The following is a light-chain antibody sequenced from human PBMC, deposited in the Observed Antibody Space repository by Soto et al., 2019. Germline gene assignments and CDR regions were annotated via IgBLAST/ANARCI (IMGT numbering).Light chain of an antibody. CDR2: DAS. Sequence: EIVLTQSPCTLSLSAGERATLSCRASQGVGSTLAWYQQKPGQAPRLLIYDASNRFTGIPARFSGSGSGTDFTLTISSLEPEDFAVYYCQQYNNWPRTFGQGTKVDIK. CDR3: QQYNNWPRT. V-gene: IGKV3-11*01. J-gene: IGKJ1*01. CDR1: QGVGST.